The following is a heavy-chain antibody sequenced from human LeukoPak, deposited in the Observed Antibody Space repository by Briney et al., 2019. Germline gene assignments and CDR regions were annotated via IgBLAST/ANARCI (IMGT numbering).Heavy chain of an antibody. J-gene: IGHJ6*03. V-gene: IGHV1-18*01. CDR3: ARAGWDIVATRGYSSLYYYYYMDV. CDR1: GYTFTSYG. D-gene: IGHD5-12*01. Sequence: GASVKVSCTASGYTFTSYGISWVRQAPGQGLEWMGWISAYNGNTNYAQKLQGRVTMTTDTSTSTAYMELRSLRSDDTAVYYCARAGWDIVATRGYSSLYYYYYMDVWGKGTTVTISS. CDR2: ISAYNGNT.